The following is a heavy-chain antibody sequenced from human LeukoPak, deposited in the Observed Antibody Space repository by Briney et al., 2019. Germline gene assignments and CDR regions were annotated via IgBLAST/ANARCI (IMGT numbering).Heavy chain of an antibody. V-gene: IGHV4-31*03. Sequence: IPSQTLSLTCTVSGGSISSGGYYWSWIRQHPGKGLEWIGYIHFSGSTYYNPSLKSRVTISVDTSKNQFSLKLSSVTAADTAVDYCARKQDYGGPLYYYYYMDVWGKGTTVTVSS. J-gene: IGHJ6*03. CDR2: IHFSGST. CDR1: GGSISSGGYY. D-gene: IGHD4-23*01. CDR3: ARKQDYGGPLYYYYYMDV.